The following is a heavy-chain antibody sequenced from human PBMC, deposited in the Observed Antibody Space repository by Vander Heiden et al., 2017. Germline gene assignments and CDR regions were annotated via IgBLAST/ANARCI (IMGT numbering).Heavy chain of an antibody. CDR3: ATRRGDFYDSSGYSLCFDY. Sequence: EVQPVESGGGLVKPGGSLRLSCAASGLTFHSDTLNWVRQAPGKGLEWVSSISTSGTYIYYADSVKGRFTISRDNAKNSLYLQMNSLRAEDTAVYYCATRRGDFYDSSGYSLCFDYWGQGTLVTVSS. D-gene: IGHD3-22*01. CDR1: GLTFHSDT. CDR2: ISTSGTYI. V-gene: IGHV3-21*01. J-gene: IGHJ4*02.